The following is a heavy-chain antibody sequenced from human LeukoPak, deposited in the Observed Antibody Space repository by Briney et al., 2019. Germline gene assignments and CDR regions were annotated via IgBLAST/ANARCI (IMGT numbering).Heavy chain of an antibody. D-gene: IGHD3-22*01. Sequence: SETLSLTCTVSGGSISSYYWSWIRQPPGKGLEWVGYIYYSGSTNYNPSLKSRVTISVDTSKNQFSLKLSSVTAADTAVYYCARHYYDSSGYFYQDYWGQGTLVTVSS. CDR2: IYYSGST. J-gene: IGHJ4*02. CDR3: ARHYYDSSGYFYQDY. V-gene: IGHV4-59*08. CDR1: GGSISSYY.